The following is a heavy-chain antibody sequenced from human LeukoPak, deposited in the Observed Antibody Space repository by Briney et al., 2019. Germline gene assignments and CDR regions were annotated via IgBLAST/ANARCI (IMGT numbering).Heavy chain of an antibody. CDR1: GAPFSNFY. CDR2: INHSGYT. Sequence: AEPLSLTCAVSGAPFSNFYGSGIRQYPEKGLEGIGEINHSGYTNYNPSLKSRVTISVDTPKNQFSLKVNSVTAADTAVYYCARQLYGSDYWGQGTLVSVSS. D-gene: IGHD1-1*01. CDR3: ARQLYGSDY. J-gene: IGHJ4*02. V-gene: IGHV4-34*01.